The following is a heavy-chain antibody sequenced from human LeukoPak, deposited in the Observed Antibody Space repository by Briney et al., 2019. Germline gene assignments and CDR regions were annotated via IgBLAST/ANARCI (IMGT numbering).Heavy chain of an antibody. V-gene: IGHV3-53*01. CDR3: ARSYVDTAMTNSYFDY. Sequence: GGSLRLSCAASGFTVSSNYMSWVRQAPGKGLEWVSVIYSGGSTYYADSVKGRFTISRDNSKNTLYLQMSSLRAEDTAVYYCARSYVDTAMTNSYFDYWGQGTLVTVSS. J-gene: IGHJ4*02. D-gene: IGHD5-18*01. CDR2: IYSGGST. CDR1: GFTVSSNY.